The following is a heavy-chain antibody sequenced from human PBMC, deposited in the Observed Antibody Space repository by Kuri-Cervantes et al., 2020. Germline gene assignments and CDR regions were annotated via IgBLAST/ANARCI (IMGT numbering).Heavy chain of an antibody. D-gene: IGHD5-12*01. CDR1: GYSFSTYW. V-gene: IGHV5-51*01. CDR3: ARRGIVATIKDAFDI. CDR2: IYPSDSDT. J-gene: IGHJ3*02. Sequence: GGSLRLSCVVSGYSFSTYWIGWVRQMPGKRLEWMGIIYPSDSDTRYSPSFQGQVTISADKSISTAYLQWSSLKASDTAMYYCARRGIVATIKDAFDIWGQGTMVTVSS.